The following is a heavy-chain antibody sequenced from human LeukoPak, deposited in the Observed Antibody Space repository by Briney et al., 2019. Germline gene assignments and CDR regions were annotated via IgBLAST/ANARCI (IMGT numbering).Heavy chain of an antibody. CDR3: ARVQGLITIFGVVIPHDAFDI. Sequence: GGSLRLSCAASGFTVSSNYMSWVRQAPGKGLEWVSVIYSGGSTYYADSVKGRFTISRDNSKNTLYLQMNSLRAEDTAVYYCARVQGLITIFGVVIPHDAFDIWGQGTMVTVSS. CDR1: GFTVSSNY. V-gene: IGHV3-53*01. D-gene: IGHD3-3*01. J-gene: IGHJ3*02. CDR2: IYSGGST.